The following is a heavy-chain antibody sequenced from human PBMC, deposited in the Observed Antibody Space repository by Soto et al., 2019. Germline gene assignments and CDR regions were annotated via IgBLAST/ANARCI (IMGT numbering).Heavy chain of an antibody. Sequence: SETLSLTCTVSGGSISSYYWSWIRQPPGKGLEWIGYIYYSGSTNYNPSLKSRVTISVDTSKNQFSLKLSSVTAADTAVYYCARIEYGITGTTGRYNWFDPWGQGTLVTVSS. CDR2: IYYSGST. V-gene: IGHV4-59*01. CDR1: GGSISSYY. J-gene: IGHJ5*02. D-gene: IGHD1-7*01. CDR3: ARIEYGITGTTGRYNWFDP.